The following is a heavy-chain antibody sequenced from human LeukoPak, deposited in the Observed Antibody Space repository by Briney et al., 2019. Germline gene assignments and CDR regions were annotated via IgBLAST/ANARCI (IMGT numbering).Heavy chain of an antibody. CDR2: IYYSGST. CDR1: GGSISSYY. CDR3: ARECKYYGSGSCSSI. D-gene: IGHD3-10*01. Sequence: PSETLSLTCTVSGGSISSYYWSWIRQPPGKGLEWIGYIYYSGSTNYNPSLKSRVTISVDTSKNQFSLKLSSVTAADTAVYYCARECKYYGSGSCSSIWGQGTMVTISS. J-gene: IGHJ3*02. V-gene: IGHV4-59*01.